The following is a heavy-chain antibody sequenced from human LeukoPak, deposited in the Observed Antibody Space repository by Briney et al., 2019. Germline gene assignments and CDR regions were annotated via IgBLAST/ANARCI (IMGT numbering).Heavy chain of an antibody. CDR1: GYTFTGYY. J-gene: IGHJ4*02. CDR3: ARTGTRHEGLDY. V-gene: IGHV1-2*02. CDR2: INPNSGGT. D-gene: IGHD7-27*01. Sequence: ASVKVSCKTSGYTFTGYYMHWVRQAPGQGLEWMGWINPNSGGTNYAQKFQGRVTMTRDTSISTAYMELSRLRSDDTAVYYCARTGTRHEGLDYWGQGTLVTVSS.